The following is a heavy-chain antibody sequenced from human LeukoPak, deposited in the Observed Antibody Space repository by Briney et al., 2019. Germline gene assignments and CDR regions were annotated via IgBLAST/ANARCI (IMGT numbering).Heavy chain of an antibody. Sequence: PSQTLSLTCTVSGGSISSGGYYWSWIRQHPGKGLEWIGSIYYSGSTYYNPSLKSRVTISVDTSKNQFSLKLSSVTAADTAVYYCARRVAVAGTSSFDPWGQGTLVTVSS. J-gene: IGHJ5*02. CDR1: GGSISSGGYY. CDR2: IYYSGST. V-gene: IGHV4-39*01. CDR3: ARRVAVAGTSSFDP. D-gene: IGHD6-19*01.